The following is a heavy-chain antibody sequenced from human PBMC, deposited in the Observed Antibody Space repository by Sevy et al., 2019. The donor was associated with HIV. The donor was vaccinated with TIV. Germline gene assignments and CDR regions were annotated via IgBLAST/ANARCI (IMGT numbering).Heavy chain of an antibody. Sequence: GGSLRLSCAASGFTFSDHYMEWVRQAPGKGLEWVGHIRNKADSYTTEYAASVKGRFTISRDDSKNSLYLLMNSLKTEDRAVYYCATHAGIAAAGRVFDYWGQGTLVTVSS. V-gene: IGHV3-72*01. J-gene: IGHJ4*02. CDR2: IRNKADSYTT. D-gene: IGHD6-13*01. CDR1: GFTFSDHY. CDR3: ATHAGIAAAGRVFDY.